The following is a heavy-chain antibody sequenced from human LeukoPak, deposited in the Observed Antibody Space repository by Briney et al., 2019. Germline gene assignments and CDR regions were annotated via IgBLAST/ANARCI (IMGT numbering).Heavy chain of an antibody. CDR3: ARDGLSAYY. D-gene: IGHD3-10*01. J-gene: IGHJ4*02. CDR1: GYSFTGYY. Sequence: ASVKVSCKASGYSFTGYYMHWVRQAPGQGLEWMGWINPSSGGTDYAQKFQGRVTLTRDTSMNTAYMELSRLRSDDTAVYYCARDGLSAYYWGQGTLVTVSS. V-gene: IGHV1-2*02. CDR2: INPSSGGT.